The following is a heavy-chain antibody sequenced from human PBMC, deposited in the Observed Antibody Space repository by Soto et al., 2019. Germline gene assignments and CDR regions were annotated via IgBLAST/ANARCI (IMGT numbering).Heavy chain of an antibody. CDR2: ITSDGKSK. J-gene: IGHJ5*02. V-gene: IGHV3-74*01. CDR3: ARESGDWPLNWFDP. CDR1: GFNFSNHW. Sequence: GGSLRLSCAASGFNFSNHWMHWVRQRPAEGLVWVSRITSDGKSKAYAESVKGRFATSRDNAKNTLYLQMNGLTAEDTAAYYCARESGDWPLNWFDPWGQGTLVTVSS. D-gene: IGHD2-21*02.